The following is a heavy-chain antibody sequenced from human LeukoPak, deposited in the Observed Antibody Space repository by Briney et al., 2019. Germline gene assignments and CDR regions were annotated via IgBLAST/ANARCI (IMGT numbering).Heavy chain of an antibody. CDR2: INPDGNEK. CDR1: GLTFTDFW. CDR3: SGRDSSRSPRAY. Sequence: GGSLRLSCAASGLTFTDFWMNWVGLVPGRGLDWLANINPDGNEKYYVDSVKGRFAMSRDNAKNEVYLEMNSLRAEDTGVYYCSGRDSSRSPRAYWGQGTLVSVSS. J-gene: IGHJ4*02. V-gene: IGHV3-7*01. D-gene: IGHD6-13*01.